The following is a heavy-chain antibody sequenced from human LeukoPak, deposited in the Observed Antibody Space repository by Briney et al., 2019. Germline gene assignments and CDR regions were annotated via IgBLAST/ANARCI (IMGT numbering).Heavy chain of an antibody. CDR2: ISSSSSTI. J-gene: IGHJ3*02. D-gene: IGHD5-12*01. CDR3: ARDRDSGYDVDAFDI. V-gene: IGHV3-48*01. Sequence: PGGSLRLSCAASGFTFSSYSMNWVRQAPGKGLEWVSYISSSSSTIYYADSVKGRFTISRDNAKNSLYLQMNSLRAEDTAVYYCARDRDSGYDVDAFDIWGQGTMVTVSS. CDR1: GFTFSSYS.